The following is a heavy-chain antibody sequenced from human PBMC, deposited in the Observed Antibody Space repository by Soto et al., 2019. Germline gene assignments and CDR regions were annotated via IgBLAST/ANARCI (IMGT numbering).Heavy chain of an antibody. CDR1: GFTFSNYA. CDR2: ISGGGGST. CDR3: ATDRYSNGCYYFDS. J-gene: IGHJ4*02. D-gene: IGHD6-19*01. Sequence: EVQLLESGGDLVQPGGSLSLSCAASGFTFSNYAMSWVRQAPGKGLEWVSAISGGGGSTYYANYMKGRFTISRDNSKNTLYLQMNGLRAEDTALYDGATDRYSNGCYYFDSWGQGTLVTVSS. V-gene: IGHV3-23*01.